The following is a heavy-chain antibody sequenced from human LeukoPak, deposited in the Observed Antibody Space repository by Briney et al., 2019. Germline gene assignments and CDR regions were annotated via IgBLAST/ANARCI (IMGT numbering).Heavy chain of an antibody. V-gene: IGHV4-4*02. D-gene: IGHD6-19*01. CDR1: GGSISSSNW. CDR3: ASRIAVAGDYYYYGMDV. Sequence: SGTLSLTCAVSGGSISSSNWWSWVRQPPGKGLEWIGEIYHSGSTNYNPSLKSRVTISVDKSKNQFSLKLSSVTAADTAVYYCASRIAVAGDYYYYGMDVWGQGTTVTVSS. J-gene: IGHJ6*02. CDR2: IYHSGST.